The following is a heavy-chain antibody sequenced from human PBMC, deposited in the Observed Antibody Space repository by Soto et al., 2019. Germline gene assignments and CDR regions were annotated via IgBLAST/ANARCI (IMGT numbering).Heavy chain of an antibody. J-gene: IGHJ3*02. Sequence: QVQLVQSGAEVKKPGSSVKVSCKASGGTFSSYTISWVRQAPGQGLEWMGRIIPILGIANYAQKFQGRVTITADKSTSTAYMELSSLRSEDTAVYYCARSGSSIVVVPAAPVAFDIWGQGTMVTVSS. CDR3: ARSGSSIVVVPAAPVAFDI. CDR1: GGTFSSYT. CDR2: IIPILGIA. V-gene: IGHV1-69*02. D-gene: IGHD2-2*01.